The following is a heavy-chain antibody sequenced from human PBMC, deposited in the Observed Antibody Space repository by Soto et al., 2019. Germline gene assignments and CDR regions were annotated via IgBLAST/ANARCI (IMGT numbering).Heavy chain of an antibody. V-gene: IGHV1-24*01. J-gene: IGHJ6*02. D-gene: IGHD6-6*01. CDR2: FDPEDGET. Sequence: ASVKVSCKVSGYTLTELSMHWVRQAPGKGLEWMGGFDPEDGETIYAQKFQERVTMTRDMSTSTAYMELSSLRSEDTAVYYCAATLDSSSGSGYYGMDVWGQGTTVTVSS. CDR1: GYTLTELS. CDR3: AATLDSSSGSGYYGMDV.